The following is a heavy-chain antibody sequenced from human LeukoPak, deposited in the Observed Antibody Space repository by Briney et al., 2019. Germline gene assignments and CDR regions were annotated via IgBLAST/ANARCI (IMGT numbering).Heavy chain of an antibody. CDR1: GFTYSTFE. CDR2: VNSGGDTI. J-gene: IGHJ4*02. V-gene: IGHV3-48*03. Sequence: QPGGSLRLSCAASGFTYSTFEMNWVRQAPGKGLEWISYVNSGGDTIYYADSVKGRFTVSRDNAKNSLYLQMNSLRAEDTAVYYCASLWELHYWGQGTLVTVSS. D-gene: IGHD1-26*01. CDR3: ASLWELHY.